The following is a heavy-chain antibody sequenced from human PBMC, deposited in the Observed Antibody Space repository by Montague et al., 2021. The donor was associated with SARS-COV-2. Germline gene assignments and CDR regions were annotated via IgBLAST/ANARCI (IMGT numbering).Heavy chain of an antibody. Sequence: SLRLSCAASGFTFSNSSVNWVRQDPGKGLEWISYISSSTNIIYYADSVKGRFTISRDNARNSLYLQMNSLRVDDTAVYYCAKDLVLRAARPDALDVWGQGTVVTVSS. CDR2: ISSSTNII. V-gene: IGHV3-48*04. CDR3: AKDLVLRAARPDALDV. D-gene: IGHD6-6*01. CDR1: GFTFSNSS. J-gene: IGHJ3*01.